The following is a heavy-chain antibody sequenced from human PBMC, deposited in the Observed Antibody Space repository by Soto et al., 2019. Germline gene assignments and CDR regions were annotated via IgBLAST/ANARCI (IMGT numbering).Heavy chain of an antibody. J-gene: IGHJ3*02. CDR2: ISGSGGST. D-gene: IGHD2-15*01. CDR1: GFTFSSYA. CDR3: ASASGVVAATSIIGAFDI. Sequence: GGSLRLSCAASGFTFSSYAMSWVRQAPGKGLEWVSAISGSGGSTYYADSVKGRFTISRDNSKNTLYLQMNSLRAEDTAVYYCASASGVVAATSIIGAFDIWGQGTMVTVSS. V-gene: IGHV3-23*01.